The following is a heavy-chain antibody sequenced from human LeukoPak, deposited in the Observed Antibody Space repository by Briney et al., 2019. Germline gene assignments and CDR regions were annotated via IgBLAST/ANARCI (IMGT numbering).Heavy chain of an antibody. D-gene: IGHD3-22*01. V-gene: IGHV3-53*01. CDR1: GFTVGNNR. Sequence: GGSLRLSCAASGFTVGNNRMSWVRQAPGKGLEWVSTVYGGGNTAYADSVKGRFTISRDTSKNTLYLQMNSLRAEDSALYYCARGGRGSAAVVAPRSFDIWGQGTMVTVSS. J-gene: IGHJ3*02. CDR2: VYGGGNT. CDR3: ARGGRGSAAVVAPRSFDI.